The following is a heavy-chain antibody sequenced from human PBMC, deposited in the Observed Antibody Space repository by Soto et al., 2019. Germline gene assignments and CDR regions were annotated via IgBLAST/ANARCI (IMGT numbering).Heavy chain of an antibody. J-gene: IGHJ4*02. Sequence: PSETLSLTCTVYGGSITSYYWSWIRRPPGRGLEGFGYIYYRGNTNYNPSLKSRVPISVDTSKNQFSLNLNSVTAADTAVYYCARRLGDRNGYYYDYWGQGTLVTVSS. V-gene: IGHV4-59*08. CDR2: IYYRGNT. CDR1: GGSITSYY. CDR3: ARRLGDRNGYYYDY. D-gene: IGHD3-22*01.